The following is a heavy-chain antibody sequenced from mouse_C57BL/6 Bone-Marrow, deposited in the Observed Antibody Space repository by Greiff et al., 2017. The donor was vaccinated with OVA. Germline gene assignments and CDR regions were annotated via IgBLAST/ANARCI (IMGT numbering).Heavy chain of an antibody. CDR2: IYPGSGST. CDR3: ARRGDDYDAMDY. CDR1: GYTFTSYW. V-gene: IGHV1-55*01. J-gene: IGHJ4*01. Sequence: QVQLQQPGAELVKPGASVKMSCKASGYTFTSYWITWVKQRTGQGLEWIGDIYPGSGSTNYNEKFKSKATLTVDTSSSTAYMQLSSLTSEDSAVYYCARRGDDYDAMDYWGQGTSVTVSS.